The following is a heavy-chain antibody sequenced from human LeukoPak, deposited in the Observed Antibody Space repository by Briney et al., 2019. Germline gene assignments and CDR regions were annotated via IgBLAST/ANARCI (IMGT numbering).Heavy chain of an antibody. CDR2: SNSDGSST. V-gene: IGHV3-74*01. CDR1: GFTFSTSW. J-gene: IGHJ6*03. Sequence: GGSLRLSCAASGFTFSTSWMHWVRHVSGKGLVWVARSNSDGSSTSYADSVKGRFTISRDNAQNTLYLQMSSLRAEDTAVYYCARAASYYYYYTDVWGKGTTVTVSS. CDR3: ARAASYYYYYTDV.